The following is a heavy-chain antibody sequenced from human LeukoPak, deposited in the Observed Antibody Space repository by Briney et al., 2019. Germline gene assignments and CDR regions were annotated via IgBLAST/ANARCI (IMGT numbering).Heavy chain of an antibody. J-gene: IGHJ5*02. CDR1: GGSISTGTDY. D-gene: IGHD6-6*01. CDR2: VYTTGIT. CDR3: AREPLASRRNWVDP. V-gene: IGHV4-61*02. Sequence: PSQTLSLTCSVSGGSISTGTDYWSWIRQPAGQGLEWIGRVYTTGITHYNPSLKSRVHISVDASKNQFSLNLTSVTAADTAVYYCAREPLASRRNWVDPWGQGALVTVSS.